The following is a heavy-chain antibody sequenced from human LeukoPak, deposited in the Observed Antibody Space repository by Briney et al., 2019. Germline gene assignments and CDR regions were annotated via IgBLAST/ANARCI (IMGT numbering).Heavy chain of an antibody. CDR3: ARWFGESFDY. D-gene: IGHD3-10*01. Sequence: PGGSLRLSCAASGFTFSSYSMNWVRQAPGKELEWVPYISGSGSTKYYPDSVKGRFTISRDNAKKSLHLQMNSLRAEDTAVYYCARWFGESFDYWGQGTLVTVSS. CDR1: GFTFSSYS. CDR2: ISGSGSTK. V-gene: IGHV3-48*01. J-gene: IGHJ4*02.